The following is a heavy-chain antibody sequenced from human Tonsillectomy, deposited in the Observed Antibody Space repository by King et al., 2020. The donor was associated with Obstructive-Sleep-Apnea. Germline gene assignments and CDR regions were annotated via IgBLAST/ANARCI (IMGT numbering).Heavy chain of an antibody. J-gene: IGHJ4*02. D-gene: IGHD2-15*01. CDR1: GFTFSSYW. V-gene: IGHV3-74*01. CDR2: INSDGSSR. Sequence: VQLVESGGGLVQPGGSLRLCCVASGFTFSSYWMYWVRQATGKGLVWVSRINSDGSSRSYAESVKGRVTISRDNAKNTLYLQMNSLRAEDTAVYYCVRDRAGAATDYWGQGTLVTVSS. CDR3: VRDRAGAATDY.